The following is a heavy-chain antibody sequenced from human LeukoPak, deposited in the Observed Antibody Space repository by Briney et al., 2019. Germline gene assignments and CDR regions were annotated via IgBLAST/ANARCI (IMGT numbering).Heavy chain of an antibody. CDR2: IIPILGIA. V-gene: IGHV1-69*04. J-gene: IGHJ3*02. D-gene: IGHD5-12*01. CDR3: AREKSDIVATYAFDI. Sequence: GASVKVSCKASGGTFSSYAISWVRQAPGQGLEWMGRIIPILGIANYAQKLQGRVTITADKSTSTAYMELSSLRSEDTAVYYCAREKSDIVATYAFDIWGQGTMVTVSS. CDR1: GGTFSSYA.